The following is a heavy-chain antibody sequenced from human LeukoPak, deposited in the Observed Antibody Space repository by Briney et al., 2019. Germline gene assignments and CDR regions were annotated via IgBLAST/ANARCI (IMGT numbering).Heavy chain of an antibody. J-gene: IGHJ4*02. Sequence: PGGSLRLSCAASGFTLSSYWMHWVRQGPGKGPVWVSRISPDGSDTSYADSVKGRSTISRDNAKNTLYLQMNSLRVEDTAVYYCVRGAYSGSLDYWGQGTLVTVSS. CDR1: GFTLSSYW. CDR2: ISPDGSDT. V-gene: IGHV3-74*01. CDR3: VRGAYSGSLDY. D-gene: IGHD1-26*01.